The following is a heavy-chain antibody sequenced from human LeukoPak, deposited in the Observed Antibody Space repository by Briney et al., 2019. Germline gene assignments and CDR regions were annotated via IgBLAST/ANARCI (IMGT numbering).Heavy chain of an antibody. CDR3: AKERTVTRFDY. CDR1: GFTFSNYW. J-gene: IGHJ4*02. D-gene: IGHD4-17*01. Sequence: GGSLRLSCAASGFTFSNYWMNWVRQAPGKGLEWVANIIQDGSGKYYVDSVKGRFTISRDNAKNTLYLQMNSLRAEDTAVYYCAKERTVTRFDYWGQGTLVTVSS. V-gene: IGHV3-7*01. CDR2: IIQDGSGK.